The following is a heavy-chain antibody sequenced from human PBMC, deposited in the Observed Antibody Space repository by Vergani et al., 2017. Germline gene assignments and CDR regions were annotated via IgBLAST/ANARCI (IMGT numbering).Heavy chain of an antibody. J-gene: IGHJ3*02. CDR2: INPSGGST. CDR3: ARLYDHPAVVAGDAFDI. V-gene: IGHV1-46*01. CDR1: GYTFTSYY. D-gene: IGHD6-19*01. Sequence: QVQLVQSGAEVKKPGASVKVSCKASGYTFTSYYMHWVRQAPGQGLEWMGIINPSGGSTSYAQKFQGRVTMTRDTSTSTVYMELSRLRSDDTAVYYCARLYDHPAVVAGDAFDIWGQGTMVTVSS.